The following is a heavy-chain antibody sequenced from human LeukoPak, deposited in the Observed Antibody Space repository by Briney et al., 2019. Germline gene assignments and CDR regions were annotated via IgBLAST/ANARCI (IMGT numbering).Heavy chain of an antibody. CDR1: GGTFSSYA. CDR3: ARGVGATVWFDP. Sequence: SAKVSCKASGGTFSSYAISWVRQAPGQGLEWMGGIIPIFGTANYAQKFQGRVTITTDESTSTAYMELSSLRSEDTAVYYCARGVGATVWFDPWGQGTLVTVSS. V-gene: IGHV1-69*05. D-gene: IGHD1-26*01. J-gene: IGHJ5*02. CDR2: IIPIFGTA.